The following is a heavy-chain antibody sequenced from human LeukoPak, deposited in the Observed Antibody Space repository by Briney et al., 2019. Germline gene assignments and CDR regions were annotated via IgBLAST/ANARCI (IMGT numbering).Heavy chain of an antibody. V-gene: IGHV4-38-2*02. Sequence: SETLSLTCTVSGYSISSGYYWGWIRQPPGKGLEWIGSIYYSGSTYYNPSLKSRVTISVDTSKNQFSLKLSSVTAADTAVYYCARGYYDSSGYYGPGYRGQGTLVTVSS. CDR1: GYSISSGYY. J-gene: IGHJ4*02. CDR2: IYYSGST. D-gene: IGHD3-22*01. CDR3: ARGYYDSSGYYGPGY.